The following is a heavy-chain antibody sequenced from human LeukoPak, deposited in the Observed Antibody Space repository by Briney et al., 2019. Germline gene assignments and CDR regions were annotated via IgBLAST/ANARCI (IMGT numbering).Heavy chain of an antibody. Sequence: PSETLSLTCTVSGGSISSYYWSWIRQPAGKRLEWIGRIYTSGSTNYNPSLKSRVTMSVDTSKNQFSLKLSSVTAADTAVYYCARDLEYSSSWYVYWYFDLWGRGTLVTVSS. CDR2: IYTSGST. V-gene: IGHV4-4*07. CDR3: ARDLEYSSSWYVYWYFDL. D-gene: IGHD6-13*01. J-gene: IGHJ2*01. CDR1: GGSISSYY.